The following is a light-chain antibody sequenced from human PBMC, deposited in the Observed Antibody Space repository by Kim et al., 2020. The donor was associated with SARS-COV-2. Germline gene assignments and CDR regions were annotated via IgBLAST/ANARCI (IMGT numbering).Light chain of an antibody. V-gene: IGLV3-19*01. CDR2: GKN. CDR1: SLRSYY. J-gene: IGLJ2*01. Sequence: SSELTQDPAVPVALGQTVRITCQGDSLRSYYAIWYQQKPGQAPILVIYGKNNRPSGIPDRFSGSSSGNTASLTITGTQAGDEADYYCNSRDSNDNVVFGG. CDR3: NSRDSNDNVV.